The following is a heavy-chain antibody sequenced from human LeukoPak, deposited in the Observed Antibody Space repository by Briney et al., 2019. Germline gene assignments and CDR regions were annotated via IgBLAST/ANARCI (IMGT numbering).Heavy chain of an antibody. V-gene: IGHV3-30*18. CDR3: AKGVVAATNAAYYGMDV. CDR1: GGTFSNSG. D-gene: IGHD2-15*01. J-gene: IGHJ6*02. CDR2: ISYDESDK. Sequence: SCKASGGTFSNSGMHWVRQAPGKGLEWVAVISYDESDKYYADSVKGRFTISRDNSKNTLYLQMNSLRPEDTAVYHCAKGVVAATNAAYYGMDVWGQGTTVTVSS.